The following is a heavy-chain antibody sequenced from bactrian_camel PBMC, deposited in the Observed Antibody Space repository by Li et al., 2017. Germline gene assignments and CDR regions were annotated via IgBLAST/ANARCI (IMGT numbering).Heavy chain of an antibody. V-gene: IGHV3S53*01. Sequence: HVQLVESGGGSVQAGGSLRLSCVAPGYTYSGYPMGWYRRSPGKEREGVAAITSDGGTAYADSVKGRFTISRDNVKDTLYLQMNSLKPEDTAMYYCAAGRAEGRWCPVEATFSNLFPYRGQGTQVTVS. CDR2: ITSDGGT. J-gene: IGHJ4*01. CDR3: AAGRAEGRWCPVEATFSNLFPY. D-gene: IGHD6*01. CDR1: GYTYSGYP.